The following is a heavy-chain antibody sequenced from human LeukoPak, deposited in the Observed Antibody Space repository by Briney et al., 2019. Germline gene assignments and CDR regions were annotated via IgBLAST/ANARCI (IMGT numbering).Heavy chain of an antibody. CDR3: AALEYSGSYYDY. V-gene: IGHV1-58*02. Sequence: SVKVSCKASGLTFTSSAMQWVRQARGQRLEWIGWIVVGSGNTNYAQKFQERVTITRDMSTSTAYMELSSLRSEDTAVYYCAALEYSGSYYDYWGQGTLVTVSS. CDR2: IVVGSGNT. CDR1: GLTFTSSA. J-gene: IGHJ4*02. D-gene: IGHD1-26*01.